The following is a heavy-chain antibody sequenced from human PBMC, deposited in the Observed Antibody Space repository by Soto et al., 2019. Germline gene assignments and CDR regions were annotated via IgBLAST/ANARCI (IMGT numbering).Heavy chain of an antibody. CDR2: TYYRSKWYN. Sequence: SQTLSLTCAISGDSVSSNSAAWNWIRQSPSRGLEWLGRTYYRSKWYNDYAVSVKSRITINPDTSKNQFSLQLTSVTAADTAVYYCARGYCSGGTCYSRVFDYWGQGTLVTVSS. D-gene: IGHD2-15*01. V-gene: IGHV6-1*01. CDR1: GDSVSSNSAA. J-gene: IGHJ4*02. CDR3: ARGYCSGGTCYSRVFDY.